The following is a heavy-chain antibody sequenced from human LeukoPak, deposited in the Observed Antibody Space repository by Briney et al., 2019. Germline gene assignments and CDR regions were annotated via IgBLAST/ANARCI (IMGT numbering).Heavy chain of an antibody. CDR2: IYYSGST. CDR3: ARFGRTHYYYYYYMDV. J-gene: IGHJ6*03. V-gene: IGHV4-59*01. D-gene: IGHD1-14*01. CDR1: GGSISYYY. Sequence: PSETLSLTCTVSGGSISYYYWSWIRQPPGKGLEWIGYIYYSGSTNYNPSLKSRVTISVDTSKNQFSLKLSSVTAADTAVYYCARFGRTHYYYYYYMDVWGKGTTVTVSS.